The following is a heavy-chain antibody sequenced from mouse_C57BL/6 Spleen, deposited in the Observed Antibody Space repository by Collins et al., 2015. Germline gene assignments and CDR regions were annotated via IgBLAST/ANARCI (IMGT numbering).Heavy chain of an antibody. Sequence: EVKLVESGGGLVKPGGSLKLSCAASGFTFSSYAMSWVRQTPEKRLEWVASISSGGSTYYPDSVKGRFTISRDNARNILYLQMSSLRSEDTAMYYCARGMDYRYAWFAYWGQGTLVTVSA. CDR2: ISSGGST. CDR1: GFTFSSYA. CDR3: ARGMDYRYAWFAY. D-gene: IGHD2-14*01. V-gene: IGHV5-6-5*01. J-gene: IGHJ3*01.